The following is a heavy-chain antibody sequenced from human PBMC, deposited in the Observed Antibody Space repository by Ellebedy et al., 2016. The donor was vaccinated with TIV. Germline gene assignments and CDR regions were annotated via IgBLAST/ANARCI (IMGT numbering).Heavy chain of an antibody. CDR1: GFTFRTYA. D-gene: IGHD1-26*01. CDR3: ARPRQTKWTSLFDS. J-gene: IGHJ4*02. V-gene: IGHV3-30-3*01. CDR2: ISYEGSNK. Sequence: GESLKISXATSGFTFRTYAMHWVRQAPGKGLEWVVVISYEGSNKYYADSVKGRFTISRDNSKNTLCLQMNSLRAEDTAVYYCARPRQTKWTSLFDSWGQGTLVTVSS.